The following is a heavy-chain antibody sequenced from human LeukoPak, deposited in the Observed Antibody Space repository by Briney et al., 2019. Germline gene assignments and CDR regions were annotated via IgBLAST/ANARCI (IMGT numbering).Heavy chain of an antibody. D-gene: IGHD5-12*01. CDR1: GYTFTGYY. CDR3: ARDPRYSGYEGYFDY. CDR2: INPNSGGT. V-gene: IGHV1-2*02. Sequence: ASVKVSCKASGYTFTGYYMHWVRQVPGQGLEWMGWINPNSGGTNYAQKFQGRVTMTRDTSISTAYMELSRLRSDDTAVYYCARDPRYSGYEGYFDYWGQGTLVTVSS. J-gene: IGHJ4*02.